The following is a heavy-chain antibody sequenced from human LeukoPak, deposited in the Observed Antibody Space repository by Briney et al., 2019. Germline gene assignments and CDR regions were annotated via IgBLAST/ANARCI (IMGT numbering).Heavy chain of an antibody. D-gene: IGHD6-13*01. CDR1: GCTFSSYA. CDR3: VAAAGSFDY. V-gene: IGHV3-23*01. J-gene: IGHJ4*02. Sequence: GGSLRLSCAASGCTFSSYAMSWLRQAPGKGLEWVSAISGSGGSTYYADSVQGRFTISRDNSKNTLYLQMNSLRAEDTAVYYCVAAAGSFDYWGQGTLVTVSS. CDR2: ISGSGGST.